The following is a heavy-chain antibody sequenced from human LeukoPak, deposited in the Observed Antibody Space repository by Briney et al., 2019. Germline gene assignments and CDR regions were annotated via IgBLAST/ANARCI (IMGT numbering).Heavy chain of an antibody. CDR1: GFTFSSYA. CDR2: ISGSGGST. Sequence: TGGSLRLSCAASGFTFSSYAMSWVRQAPGKGLEWVSAISGSGGSTYYADSVKGRFTISRDNSKNTLYLQMNSLRAEDTAVYYCAKDLYSSGWYYRALFDHWGQGTLVTVSS. V-gene: IGHV3-23*01. CDR3: AKDLYSSGWYYRALFDH. J-gene: IGHJ4*02. D-gene: IGHD6-19*01.